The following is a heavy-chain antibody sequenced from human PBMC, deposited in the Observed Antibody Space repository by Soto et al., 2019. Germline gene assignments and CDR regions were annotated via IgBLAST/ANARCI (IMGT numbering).Heavy chain of an antibody. D-gene: IGHD2-2*01. CDR1: GGSISSYY. CDR2: IYYSGST. Sequence: SETLSLTCTVSGGSISSYYWSWIRQPPGKGLEWIGYIYYSGSTNYNPSLKSRVTISVDTSKNQFSLKLSSVTVADTAVYYCARHVVPAANYFAYSGQGTLVTVSS. J-gene: IGHJ4*02. CDR3: ARHVVPAANYFAY. V-gene: IGHV4-59*08.